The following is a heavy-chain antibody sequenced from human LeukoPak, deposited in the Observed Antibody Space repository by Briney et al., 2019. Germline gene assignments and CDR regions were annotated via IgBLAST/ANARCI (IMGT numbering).Heavy chain of an antibody. CDR1: GDSVSSNSAA. Sequence: PSQTLSLTCVISGDSVSSNSAAWNWIRQSPSRGLEWLGRTFYKSKWYNEYAVSVESRITINPDTSKNQFSLQLNSVTPEDTAVYYCAREVSSGWYGYYYGMDVWGQGTTVTVSS. CDR2: TFYKSKWYN. D-gene: IGHD6-19*01. V-gene: IGHV6-1*01. CDR3: AREVSSGWYGYYYGMDV. J-gene: IGHJ6*02.